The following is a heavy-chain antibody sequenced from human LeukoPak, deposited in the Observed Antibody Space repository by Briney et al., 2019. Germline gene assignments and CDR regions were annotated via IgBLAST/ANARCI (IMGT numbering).Heavy chain of an antibody. V-gene: IGHV1-8*01. D-gene: IGHD3-10*01. CDR2: MNPNSGIT. CDR1: GYTFTSYD. J-gene: IGHJ4*02. CDR3: AREPRRFGD. Sequence: ALVKVSCKTSGYTFTSYDVNWVRQASGQGLEWMGYMNPNSGITGFAQKFQGRITMTWDTSISTAYMELSSLKHEDTAVYYCAREPRRFGDWGQGTLIIVSS.